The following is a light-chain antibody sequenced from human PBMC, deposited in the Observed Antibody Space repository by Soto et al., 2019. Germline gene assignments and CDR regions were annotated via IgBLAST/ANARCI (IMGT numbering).Light chain of an antibody. J-gene: IGKJ2*01. CDR1: QSVISNF. CDR2: GAS. CDR3: QQYGSSPPYT. V-gene: IGKV3-20*01. Sequence: IVLTQSPGTLSLSPGETATLSCRASQSVISNFLAWYQQKLGQAPRLLIHGASRRATGIPDRFSGSGSGTDFTLTISRLEPEDVAVYFCQQYGSSPPYTFGQVTKLEIK.